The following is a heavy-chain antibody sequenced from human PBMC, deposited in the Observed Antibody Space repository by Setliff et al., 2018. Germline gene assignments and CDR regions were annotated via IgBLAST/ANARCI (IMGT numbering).Heavy chain of an antibody. D-gene: IGHD1-26*01. CDR2: ISPYNGNR. J-gene: IGHJ4*02. V-gene: IGHV1-18*04. Sequence: ASVKVSCKASADTFSRFGFNWVRQAPGQGPEWIGWISPYNGNRHSAQRFQGRVTMTTDTSTTTAYMELRSLTSDDTAVYYCATGVVEAPPFGNWGQGTLVTVSS. CDR1: ADTFSRFG. CDR3: ATGVVEAPPFGN.